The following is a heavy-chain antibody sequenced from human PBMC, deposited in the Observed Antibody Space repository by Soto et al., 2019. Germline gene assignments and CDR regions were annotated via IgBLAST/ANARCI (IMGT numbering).Heavy chain of an antibody. V-gene: IGHV3-48*01. CDR2: ISSSSSTI. D-gene: IGHD2-15*01. J-gene: IGHJ4*02. Sequence: GGSLRLSCAASGFTFSSYSMNWVRQAPGKGLEWVAYISSSSSTIYYADSVKGRFTISRDNAKNSLYLQMNSLRAEDTAVYYCTEEAASVNCFVSWRQGTLVTVSS. CDR1: GFTFSSYS. CDR3: TEEAASVNCFVS.